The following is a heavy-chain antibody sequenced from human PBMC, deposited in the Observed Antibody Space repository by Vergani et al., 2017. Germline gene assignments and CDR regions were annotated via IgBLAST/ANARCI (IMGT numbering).Heavy chain of an antibody. CDR2: MDYSGSP. CDR3: ASKRGACRAAYCHSYDF. V-gene: IGHV4-39*01. CDR1: GDSVISTDYH. D-gene: IGHD2-15*01. J-gene: IGHJ4*02. Sequence: QVQLQESGPGLVKPSETLSLTCTVSGDSVISTDYHWGWIRQPPGKGLEWIGSMDYSGSPSHHPSLESRISISFETPKNQFSLRLTSVTAADTAVYYCASKRGACRAAYCHSYDFWGPGTLVGVSS.